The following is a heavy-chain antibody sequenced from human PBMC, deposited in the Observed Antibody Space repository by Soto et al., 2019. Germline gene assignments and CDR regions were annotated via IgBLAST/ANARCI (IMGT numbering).Heavy chain of an antibody. V-gene: IGHV4-61*07. CDR2: IYYNGNT. D-gene: IGHD5-18*01. CDR3: ARLAYTSGFTFDY. Sequence: WTWIRQPPGERLEWIGYIYYNGNTNYNSSLKSRVTISIDTSKNQFSLKLISVTAADTAVYFCARLAYTSGFTFDYWGRGTLVTVSS. J-gene: IGHJ4*02.